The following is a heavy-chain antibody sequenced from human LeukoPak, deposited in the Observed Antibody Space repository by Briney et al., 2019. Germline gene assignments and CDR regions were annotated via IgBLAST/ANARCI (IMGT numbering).Heavy chain of an antibody. V-gene: IGHV3-21*05. CDR3: AREHRHAFDN. CDR1: GFPFSEYS. CDR2: SGLSRGHT. J-gene: IGHJ4*02. Sequence: PGGSLRLSCAGSGFPFSEYSMNWVRQARGQGMDWISFSGLSRGHTKYADSVNGRLNIHGDNAKNSLHLQMNSLRVEDTAAYYCAREHRHAFDNGGQGILVSVSS.